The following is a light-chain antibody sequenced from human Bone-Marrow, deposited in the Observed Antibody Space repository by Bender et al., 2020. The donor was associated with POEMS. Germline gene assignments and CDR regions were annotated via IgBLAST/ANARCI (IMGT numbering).Light chain of an antibody. Sequence: QSALTQPPSVSGSPGQTVTISCTGTTSDVGSYNRVSWYQQPPGTAPKLIIYEVSKRPSGVPDRFSGSKSGNAASLTISWPQAEEEADYCCCSYTTASTYVFGTGTRVTVL. CDR1: TSDVGSYNR. CDR2: EVS. J-gene: IGLJ1*01. V-gene: IGLV2-18*02. CDR3: CSYTTASTYV.